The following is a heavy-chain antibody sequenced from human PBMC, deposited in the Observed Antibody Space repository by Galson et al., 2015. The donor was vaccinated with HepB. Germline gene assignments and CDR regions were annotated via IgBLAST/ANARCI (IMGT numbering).Heavy chain of an antibody. D-gene: IGHD4-23*01. CDR1: GFTFSSYA. J-gene: IGHJ4*02. CDR2: ISGSGGST. V-gene: IGHV3-23*01. CDR3: AKEGTDGGKGGY. Sequence: SLRLSCAASGFTFSSYAMSWVRQAPGKGLEWVSAISGSGGSTYYADVVKGLFTITSDNTKNTQYLQMNILRAEDSAVYYGAKEGTDGGKGGYWGQGTLVTVSS.